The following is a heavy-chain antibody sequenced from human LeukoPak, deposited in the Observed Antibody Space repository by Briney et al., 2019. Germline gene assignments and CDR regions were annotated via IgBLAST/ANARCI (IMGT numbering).Heavy chain of an antibody. V-gene: IGHV3-7*01. Sequence: PGGSLRLSCAASGFTFSSYWMSWVRQAPGKGLGWVANIKQDGSEKYYVDSVKGRFTISRDNAKNSLYLQMNSLRAEDTAVYYCARDPKKGYCSSTSCHTRGDYWGQGTLVTVSS. CDR2: IKQDGSEK. D-gene: IGHD2-2*02. CDR3: ARDPKKGYCSSTSCHTRGDY. J-gene: IGHJ4*02. CDR1: GFTFSSYW.